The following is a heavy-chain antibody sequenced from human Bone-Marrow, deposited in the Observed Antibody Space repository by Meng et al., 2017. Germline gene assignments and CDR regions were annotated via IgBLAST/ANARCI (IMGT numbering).Heavy chain of an antibody. CDR1: GYTFTSYA. Sequence: ASVKVSCKASGYTFTSYAMNWVRQAPGQGLEWMGWINTNTGNPTYAQGFTGRFVFSLDTSVSTAYLQISSLKAEDTAMYYCARDEDISAAGKLFGDYWGQGTLVTVSS. CDR3: ARDEDISAAGKLFGDY. CDR2: INTNTGNP. J-gene: IGHJ4*02. D-gene: IGHD6-13*01. V-gene: IGHV7-4-1*02.